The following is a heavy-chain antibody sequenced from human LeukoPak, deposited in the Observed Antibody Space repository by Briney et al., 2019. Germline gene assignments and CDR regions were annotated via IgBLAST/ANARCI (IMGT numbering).Heavy chain of an antibody. CDR2: MYPVDSHI. V-gene: IGHV5-51*01. D-gene: IGHD1-1*01. Sequence: GESLKISCKGSGXSFATYWIGWMRQMPGKGLEWMGVMYPVDSHIRYSPSFQGQVTISADRSISTVYLQWSSLKASDTAIYYCATYNRVWPDYWGQGTLVTVSS. J-gene: IGHJ4*02. CDR1: GXSFATYW. CDR3: ATYNRVWPDY.